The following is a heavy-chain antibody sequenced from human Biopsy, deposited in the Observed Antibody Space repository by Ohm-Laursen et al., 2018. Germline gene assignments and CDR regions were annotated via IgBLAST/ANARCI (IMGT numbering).Heavy chain of an antibody. CDR3: AKDLRNNNWGGEN. J-gene: IGHJ4*02. CDR2: ISDDGRNK. V-gene: IGHV3-30*18. CDR1: GFTFSSYG. Sequence: RSLRLSCTASGFTFSSYGMHWVRQAPGKGLEWVAVISDDGRNKYYIDSVRGRFTISRDNPKNTLYLQINNLRAEDTAVFYCAKDLRNNNWGGENWGQGTLVTVSS. D-gene: IGHD7-27*01.